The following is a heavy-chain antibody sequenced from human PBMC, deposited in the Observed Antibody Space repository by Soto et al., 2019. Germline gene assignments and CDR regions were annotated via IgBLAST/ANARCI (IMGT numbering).Heavy chain of an antibody. CDR3: AYRIQQRQAFAV. CDR2: VYWNDDE. Sequence: SGPTVGNATRTRTPTCTYSGFSLNTGGVGVGLVRQPPGKPLELLALVYWNDDERYRPSLKNRLAIIKDTSKNQVVLTMTNMDPVDTGTYCCAYRIQQRQAFAVWGQGTEVPVSS. CDR1: GFSLNTGGVG. D-gene: IGHD1-1*01. J-gene: IGHJ3*01. V-gene: IGHV2-5*01.